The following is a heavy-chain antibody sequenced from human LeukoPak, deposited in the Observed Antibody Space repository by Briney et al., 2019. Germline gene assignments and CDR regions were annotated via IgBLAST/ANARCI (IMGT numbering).Heavy chain of an antibody. Sequence: GASVKVSCKASGGTFSSYAISWLRQAPGQGLEWMGRIIPILGIANYAQKFQGRVTITADKSTSTAYMELSSLRSEDTAVYYCAREDVMTTVTTSFDYWGQGTLVTVSS. V-gene: IGHV1-69*04. J-gene: IGHJ4*02. CDR3: AREDVMTTVTTSFDY. CDR1: GGTFSSYA. D-gene: IGHD4-17*01. CDR2: IIPILGIA.